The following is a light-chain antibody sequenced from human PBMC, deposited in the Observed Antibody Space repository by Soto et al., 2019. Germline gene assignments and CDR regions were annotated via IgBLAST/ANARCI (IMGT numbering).Light chain of an antibody. Sequence: QSALTQPASVSGSPGQSITISCTGTSSDVGGYNYVSWYQQHPGTAPKLMIYDISNRPSGVSNRFSGSKSGNTASLTISGLQAEDEADYYCWSYTSSLTPVVFGGGTKLTVL. CDR2: DIS. J-gene: IGLJ2*01. V-gene: IGLV2-14*03. CDR1: SSDVGGYNY. CDR3: WSYTSSLTPVV.